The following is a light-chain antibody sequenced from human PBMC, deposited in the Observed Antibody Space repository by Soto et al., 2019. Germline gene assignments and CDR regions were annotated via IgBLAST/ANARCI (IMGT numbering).Light chain of an antibody. CDR1: QGITSY. J-gene: IGKJ3*01. Sequence: DIQMTQSPSSLSASVGERVTIICRASQGITSYLAWYQQKPGKVTRLLIYAASSLQSGVPSRISGSGSGTDFTLTISSLQHEAVATYYCLKYNSPPFTFGPGTKVDI. CDR3: LKYNSPPFT. V-gene: IGKV1-27*01. CDR2: AAS.